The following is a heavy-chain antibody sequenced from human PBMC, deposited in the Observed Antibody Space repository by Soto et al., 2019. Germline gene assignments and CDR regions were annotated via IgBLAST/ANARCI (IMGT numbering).Heavy chain of an antibody. J-gene: IGHJ6*02. Sequence: QVQVVQSGDEVKKPGASVKVSCKASGYTFTNYGFSWVRQAPGQGLEWMGWISGYNGNTKYAEKIQGRVTMTTDTSTSTAHMELRSLRSDDTAVYYCASEGPAPYYYSGMDVWGQGTAVTVSS. V-gene: IGHV1-18*01. CDR2: ISGYNGNT. CDR1: GYTFTNYG. CDR3: ASEGPAPYYYSGMDV.